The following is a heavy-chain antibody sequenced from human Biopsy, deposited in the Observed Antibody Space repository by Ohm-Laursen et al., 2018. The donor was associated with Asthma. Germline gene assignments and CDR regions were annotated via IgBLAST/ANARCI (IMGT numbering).Heavy chain of an antibody. Sequence: ASVKVSCKTSGYTFTSYSMHWVRQAPGQGLEWMGIINPSGGSTSYAQKFQGRVTMTRDTSTSTVYMELSSLRSEDTAVYYCARTYYDFLTGQVNDAFAIWGQGTMVTVSS. J-gene: IGHJ3*02. CDR1: GYTFTSYS. D-gene: IGHD3-9*01. V-gene: IGHV1-46*01. CDR2: INPSGGST. CDR3: ARTYYDFLTGQVNDAFAI.